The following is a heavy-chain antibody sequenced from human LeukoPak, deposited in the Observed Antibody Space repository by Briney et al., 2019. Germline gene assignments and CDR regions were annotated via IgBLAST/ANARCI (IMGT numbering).Heavy chain of an antibody. D-gene: IGHD3-10*01. CDR2: IYTSGST. J-gene: IGHJ5*02. V-gene: IGHV4-4*07. CDR3: AKSRHSGSDLFSSRPPANWFDP. CDR1: GGSISSYY. Sequence: SETLSLTCTVSGGSISSYYWSWIRQPAGKGLEWIGRIYTSGSTNYNPSLKSRVTMSVDTSKNQFSLKLSSVTAADTAVYYCAKSRHSGSDLFSSRPPANWFDPWGQGTLVTVSS.